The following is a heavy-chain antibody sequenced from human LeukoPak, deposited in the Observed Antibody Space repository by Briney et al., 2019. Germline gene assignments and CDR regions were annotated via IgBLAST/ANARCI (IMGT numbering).Heavy chain of an antibody. CDR2: MNQDGSDT. Sequence: PGGSLRLSCAVSGFTLSSDWMHWVRQAPGKGLEWVSRMNQDGSDTSYADSVKGRFTISRDNAKNTVYLQMNSLRAEDSAVYYCATVFGYWGQGTLGTVSS. CDR1: GFTLSSDW. J-gene: IGHJ4*02. CDR3: ATVFGY. V-gene: IGHV3-74*01.